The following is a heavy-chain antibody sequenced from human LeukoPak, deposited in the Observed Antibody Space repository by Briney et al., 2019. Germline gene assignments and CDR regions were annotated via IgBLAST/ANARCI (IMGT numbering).Heavy chain of an antibody. V-gene: IGHV4-30-4*01. J-gene: IGHJ5*02. CDR1: GGSISSGDYY. CDR3: ASRYCSSTSCGNWFDP. D-gene: IGHD2-2*01. CDR2: TYYSGST. Sequence: SQTLSLTCTVSGGSISSGDYYWSWIRQPPGKGLEWIGYTYYSGSTYYNPSLKSRVTISVDTSKNQFSLKLSSVTAADTAVYYCASRYCSSTSCGNWFDPWGQGTLVTVSS.